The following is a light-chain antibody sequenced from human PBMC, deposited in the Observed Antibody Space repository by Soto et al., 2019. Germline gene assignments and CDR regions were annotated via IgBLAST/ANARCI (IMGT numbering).Light chain of an antibody. CDR1: SSDVGSYNL. J-gene: IGLJ2*01. CDR3: CSYAGSMTFV. Sequence: QSALTQPASVSGSPGQSITISCTGTSSDVGSYNLVSWYQQHPGKAPKLMIYEGSKRPSGVSNRFSGSKSANTASLTISGLQAEDEADDYCCSYAGSMTFVFGGGTKVTVL. V-gene: IGLV2-23*03. CDR2: EGS.